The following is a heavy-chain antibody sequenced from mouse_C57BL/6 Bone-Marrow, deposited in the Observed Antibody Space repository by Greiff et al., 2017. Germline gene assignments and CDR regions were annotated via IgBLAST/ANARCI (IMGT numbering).Heavy chain of an antibody. CDR3: TTVGYYGPWL. CDR1: GFNIKDDY. Sequence: VQLQQSGAELVRPGASVKLSCTASGFNIKDDYMHWVKQRPEQGLEWIGWIDPENGDTEYASKFQGKATITADTSSNTAYLQLSSLTSEDTAVYYCTTVGYYGPWLWGQGTTLKVSS. D-gene: IGHD1-1*01. V-gene: IGHV14-4*01. J-gene: IGHJ2*01. CDR2: IDPENGDT.